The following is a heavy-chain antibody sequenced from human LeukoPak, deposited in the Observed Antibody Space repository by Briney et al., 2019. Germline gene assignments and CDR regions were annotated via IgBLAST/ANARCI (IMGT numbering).Heavy chain of an antibody. CDR2: ITGGASTT. V-gene: IGHV3-23*01. CDR3: AKESITNYGDTFDY. D-gene: IGHD4-17*01. J-gene: IGHJ4*02. Sequence: PGGSLRLSCAASGFPFTNYAMTWVRQAPGRGLEWISAITGGASTTYDADSVKGRFTISRDNLKNTVSLQMNSLRAEDTAVYYCAKESITNYGDTFDYWGQGTLVTVSS. CDR1: GFPFTNYA.